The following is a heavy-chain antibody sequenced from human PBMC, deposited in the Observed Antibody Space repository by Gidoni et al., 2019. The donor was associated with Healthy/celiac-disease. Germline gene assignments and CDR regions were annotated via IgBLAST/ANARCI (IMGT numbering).Heavy chain of an antibody. CDR3: AKGGYYYDSSGPDFDY. Sequence: QVQLVESGGGVVQPGRSLRLSCAASGFTFSSYGMHWVRQAPGKGLEWVAVISYDGSNKYYADSVKGRFTISRDNSKNTLYLQMNSLRAEDTAVYYCAKGGYYYDSSGPDFDYWGQGTLVTVSS. CDR1: GFTFSSYG. D-gene: IGHD3-22*01. CDR2: ISYDGSNK. J-gene: IGHJ4*02. V-gene: IGHV3-30*18.